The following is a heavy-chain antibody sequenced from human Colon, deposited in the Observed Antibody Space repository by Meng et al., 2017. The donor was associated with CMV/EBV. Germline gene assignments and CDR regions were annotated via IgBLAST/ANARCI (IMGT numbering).Heavy chain of an antibody. CDR1: GFTFHDYA. D-gene: IGHD6-13*01. V-gene: IGHV3-9*01. CDR3: AREGDSSSWFR. J-gene: IGHJ4*02. CDR2: ISWNSGNR. Sequence: SLRLPCAASGFTFHDYAMSWVRQAPGKGLEWVAGISWNSGNRGYGDSVKGRFTISRDNAKTTLYLQMNSLRAEDTAVYYCAREGDSSSWFRWGQGTLVTVSS.